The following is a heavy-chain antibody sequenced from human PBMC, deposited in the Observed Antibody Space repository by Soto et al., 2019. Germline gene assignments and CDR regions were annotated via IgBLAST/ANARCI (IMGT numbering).Heavy chain of an antibody. V-gene: IGHV1-69*06. J-gene: IGHJ4*02. D-gene: IGHD3-16*01. CDR1: GGLFSSFA. CDR2: IIHVFGTT. Sequence: QEQLVQSGAEVKKPGSSVKVSCKDSGGLFSSFAISWVRQAPGQGVEWMGGIIHVFGTTNYAQKCQGRVTITADKSTNTDYMELSSLTSDDTAMYYCARGGGPYVWFNEFWGQGTQVTVSS. CDR3: ARGGGPYVWFNEF.